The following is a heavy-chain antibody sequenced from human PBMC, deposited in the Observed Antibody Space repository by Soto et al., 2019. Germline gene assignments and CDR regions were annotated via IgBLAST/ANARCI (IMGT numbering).Heavy chain of an antibody. CDR1: GFTFSSYG. Sequence: QVQLVESGGGVVQPGRSLRLSCAASGFTFSSYGMHRVRQAPGKGLEWVAVISYDGSNKYYADSVKGRFTISRDNSKNTLYLQMNSLRAEDTAVYYCAKDYSIVVVPAATDYYYGMDVWGQGTTVTVSS. J-gene: IGHJ6*02. D-gene: IGHD2-2*01. CDR3: AKDYSIVVVPAATDYYYGMDV. V-gene: IGHV3-30*18. CDR2: ISYDGSNK.